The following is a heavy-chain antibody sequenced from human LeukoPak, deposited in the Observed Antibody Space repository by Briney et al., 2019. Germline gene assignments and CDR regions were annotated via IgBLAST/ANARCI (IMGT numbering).Heavy chain of an antibody. CDR2: INPNSGGT. D-gene: IGHD2-2*01. CDR3: ARGYCSSTSCDLFDY. Sequence: ASVKVSCKASGYTFTGYYMHWVRQAPGQGLEWMGWINPNSGGTNYAQKFQGRVTMTRDTSISTAYMELSRLRSDDTAVYYCARGYCSSTSCDLFDYWGQGTLVTVSS. V-gene: IGHV1-2*02. J-gene: IGHJ4*02. CDR1: GYTFTGYY.